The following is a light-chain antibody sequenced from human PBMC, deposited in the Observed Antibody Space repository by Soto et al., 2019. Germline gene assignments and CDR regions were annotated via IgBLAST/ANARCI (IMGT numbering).Light chain of an antibody. CDR1: IRYILGYDF. CDR3: CSFAGRTNLV. V-gene: IGLV2-8*01. CDR2: EVT. Sequence: QSALIQPPSASGSPGESVTISFTGTIRYILGYDFVSWYQQHPCKAHKILISEVTKRPSGVPDRFSGSKSGNTASLTISGIQSDDEADYYCCSFAGRTNLVFATGTKVPVL. J-gene: IGLJ1*01.